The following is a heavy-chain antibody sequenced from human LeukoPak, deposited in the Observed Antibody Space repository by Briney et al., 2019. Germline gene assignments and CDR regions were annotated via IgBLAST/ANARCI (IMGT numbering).Heavy chain of an antibody. CDR2: INHSGST. V-gene: IGHV4-34*01. Sequence: KPSETLSLTCAVYGGSFSGYYWSWIRQPPGKGLEWIGEINHSGSTNYNPSLKSRVTISVDTSKNQFSLKLSSVTAADTAVYYCARYSRDYDFWSGYSDHNWFDPWGQGTLVTVSS. J-gene: IGHJ5*02. CDR1: GGSFSGYY. CDR3: ARYSRDYDFWSGYSDHNWFDP. D-gene: IGHD3-3*01.